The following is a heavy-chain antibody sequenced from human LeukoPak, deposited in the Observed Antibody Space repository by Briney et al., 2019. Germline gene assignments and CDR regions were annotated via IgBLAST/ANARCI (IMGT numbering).Heavy chain of an antibody. CDR2: ITLTSSYV. D-gene: IGHD2-2*01. J-gene: IGHJ6*03. Sequence: PGGSLRLSCEASGFTFSAYNMNGVRQAPGKRREGGASITLTSSYVFYADSVKGRFTISRDNAKNSLYLQINSLRAEDTAVYYCASDAIHCSSSSSCYDRYYMDVWGKGTTVTVSS. CDR3: ASDAIHCSSSSSCYDRYYMDV. V-gene: IGHV3-21*01. CDR1: GFTFSAYN.